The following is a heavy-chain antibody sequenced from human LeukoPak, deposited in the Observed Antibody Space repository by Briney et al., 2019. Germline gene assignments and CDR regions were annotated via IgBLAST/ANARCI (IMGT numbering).Heavy chain of an antibody. CDR3: ARAATSGGYYYYYMDV. D-gene: IGHD2-15*01. V-gene: IGHV3-48*03. CDR1: GFTFSSYE. Sequence: VGSLRLSCAASGFTFSSYEMDWVRQAPGKGLGRVSYISSSGSTIYYAASVKGRFTISRDNAKNSLYLQMTRLRAEDTAVYYCARAATSGGYYYYYMDVWGKGTTVTVSS. CDR2: ISSSGSTI. J-gene: IGHJ6*03.